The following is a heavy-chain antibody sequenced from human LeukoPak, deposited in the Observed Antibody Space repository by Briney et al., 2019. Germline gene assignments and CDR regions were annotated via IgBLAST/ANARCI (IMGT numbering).Heavy chain of an antibody. CDR3: ARLGWFGELLYGWFDP. D-gene: IGHD3-10*01. CDR1: CGSISSYY. CDR2: IYYSGST. J-gene: IGHJ5*02. V-gene: IGHV4-59*08. Sequence: PSEPLTLTCTVSCGSISSYYWSWLRKPPGKGLELIGYIYYSGSTNYNPSLKSRVTISVDTSKNQFSLQLSSVTAADTAVSYCARLGWFGELLYGWFDPWGQGTLVTVSS.